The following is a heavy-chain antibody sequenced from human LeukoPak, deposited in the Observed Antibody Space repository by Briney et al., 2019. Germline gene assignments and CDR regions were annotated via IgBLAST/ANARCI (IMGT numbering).Heavy chain of an antibody. CDR1: GFTVSTNY. V-gene: IGHV3-53*01. CDR2: IYSGGST. J-gene: IGHJ4*02. CDR3: AKEIWPTVTTPGWTYFDY. Sequence: PGGSLRLSCVVSGFTVSTNYMSWVRQAPGKGLEWVSLIYSGGSTYYADSVKGRFTISRDNSKNTLYLQMNSLRAEDTAVYYCAKEIWPTVTTPGWTYFDYWGQGALVTVSS. D-gene: IGHD4-17*01.